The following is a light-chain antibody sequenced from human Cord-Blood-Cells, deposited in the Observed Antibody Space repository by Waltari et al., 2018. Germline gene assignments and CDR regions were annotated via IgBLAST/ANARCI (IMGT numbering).Light chain of an antibody. CDR3: QQYNNWPLYT. V-gene: IGKV3-15*01. J-gene: IGKJ2*01. CDR1: QSVSSN. Sequence: EIVMPQSPPTLSLSPGERATLSCRASQSVSSNLAWYQQKPGQAPRLLIYGASTRATGIPARFSGSGSGTEFTLTISSLQSEDFAVYYCQQYNNWPLYTFGQGTKLEIK. CDR2: GAS.